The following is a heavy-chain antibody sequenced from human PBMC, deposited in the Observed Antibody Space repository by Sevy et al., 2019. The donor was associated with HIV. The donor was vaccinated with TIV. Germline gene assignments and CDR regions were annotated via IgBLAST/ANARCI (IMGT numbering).Heavy chain of an antibody. V-gene: IGHV3-30*04. J-gene: IGHJ4*02. CDR2: LSYDGGAQ. CDR3: TREAGYSVGWYPLNY. D-gene: IGHD6-19*01. CDR1: GFSVSSHA. Sequence: GGSLRLSCAASGFSVSSHAMHWVRQAPGKGLERVALLSYDGGAQYYVDSVKGRFSISRDNSKNILYLQMISLRPADTALYVCTREAGYSVGWYPLNYCCQGTLVTVSS.